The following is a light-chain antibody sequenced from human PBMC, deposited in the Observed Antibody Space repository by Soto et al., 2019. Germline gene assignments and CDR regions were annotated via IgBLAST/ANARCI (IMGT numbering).Light chain of an antibody. V-gene: IGKV3-15*01. CDR3: QQYNNWPPWT. CDR2: GSS. CDR1: QSVSTN. Sequence: IVMTQSPATLSVSPGERATLSCRASQSVSTNLAWYQQKPGQAPRLLFYGSSTRATGIPARFSGSGSGTEFTLTISSLQSEDFAVYYWQQYNNWPPWTFGQGTKVEIK. J-gene: IGKJ1*01.